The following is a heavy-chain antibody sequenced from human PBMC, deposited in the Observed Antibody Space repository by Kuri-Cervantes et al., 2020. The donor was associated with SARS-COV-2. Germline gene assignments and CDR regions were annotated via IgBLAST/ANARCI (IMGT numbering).Heavy chain of an antibody. CDR2: IYSGGSST. D-gene: IGHD6-13*01. J-gene: IGHJ6*02. V-gene: IGHV3-23*03. CDR3: ARDQDSSPYYYGMDV. CDR1: GLTFSSYA. Sequence: GGSLRLSCAASGLTFSSYAMSWVRQAPGKGLEWVSVIYSGGSSTYYADSVKGRFTISRDNAKNTLYLQMNSLRAEDTAVYYCARDQDSSPYYYGMDVWGQGTTVTVSS.